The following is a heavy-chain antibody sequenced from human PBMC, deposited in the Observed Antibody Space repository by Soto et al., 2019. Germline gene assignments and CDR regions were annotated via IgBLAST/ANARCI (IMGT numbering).Heavy chain of an antibody. V-gene: IGHV3-74*01. Sequence: EVQLVESGGGLVQPGGSLRLSCAASGFTFSSYWMHWVRQAPGKGLVWVSRINSDGSSTSYADSVKGRFTISRDNAKNTMYLQMNSLRAEDTAVYYCARGKDLNMMVVVPQGSWFDPWGQGTLVTVSS. J-gene: IGHJ5*02. CDR2: INSDGSST. D-gene: IGHD3-22*01. CDR3: ARGKDLNMMVVVPQGSWFDP. CDR1: GFTFSSYW.